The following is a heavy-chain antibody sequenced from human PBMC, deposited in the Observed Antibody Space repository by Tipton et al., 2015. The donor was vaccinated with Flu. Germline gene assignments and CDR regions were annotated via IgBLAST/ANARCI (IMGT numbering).Heavy chain of an antibody. D-gene: IGHD6-19*01. V-gene: IGHV3-30*02. CDR2: IRHDESNK. J-gene: IGHJ4*02. Sequence: GSLRLSCAASGFTLSPYSMNWVRQAPGKGLEWVAFIRHDESNKYYADSVKGRFTISRDNSKNTVFLQMNSLRVEDSAVYFCAKVIPELVAGLDSWGQGTLVTVSS. CDR1: GFTLSPYS. CDR3: AKVIPELVAGLDS.